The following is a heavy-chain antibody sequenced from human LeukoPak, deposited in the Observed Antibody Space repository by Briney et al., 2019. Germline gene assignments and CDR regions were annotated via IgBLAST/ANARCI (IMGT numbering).Heavy chain of an antibody. J-gene: IGHJ5*02. D-gene: IGHD3-10*01. Sequence: ASVKVSCKASGYTFTGYYMHWVRQAPGQGLEWMGRINPNSGGTNYAQKFQGRVTMTRDTSISTAYMELSRLRSDDTAVYYCARDPEGSAYNWFDPWGQGTLVTVSS. V-gene: IGHV1-2*06. CDR1: GYTFTGYY. CDR3: ARDPEGSAYNWFDP. CDR2: INPNSGGT.